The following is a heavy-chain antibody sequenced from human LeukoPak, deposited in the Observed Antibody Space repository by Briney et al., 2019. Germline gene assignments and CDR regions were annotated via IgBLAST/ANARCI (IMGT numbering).Heavy chain of an antibody. D-gene: IGHD6-13*01. CDR2: ISGSGDST. CDR1: GFTFSSYT. CDR3: AKTRPLDSSSWSHGDY. V-gene: IGHV3-23*01. J-gene: IGHJ4*02. Sequence: GGSLRLSCTASGFTFSSYTMNWVRQAPGKGLEWVSAISGSGDSTYYGDSVKGRFTISRDNSKNTLYLQMNSLRAEDTAVYYCAKTRPLDSSSWSHGDYWGQGTLVTVSS.